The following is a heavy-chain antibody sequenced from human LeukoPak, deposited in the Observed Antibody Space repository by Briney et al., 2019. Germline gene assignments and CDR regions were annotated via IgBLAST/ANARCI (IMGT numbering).Heavy chain of an antibody. CDR3: ARGGLWFGELFWFDP. J-gene: IGHJ5*02. CDR1: GGSLSPHY. Sequence: SETLSLTCAVSGGSLSPHYWSWIRRPLGKGLEWIGEINHSGSTNYNPSLKSRVTISVDTSKNQFSLKLSSVTAADTAVYYCARGGLWFGELFWFDPWGQGTLVTVSS. D-gene: IGHD3-10*01. V-gene: IGHV4-34*01. CDR2: INHSGST.